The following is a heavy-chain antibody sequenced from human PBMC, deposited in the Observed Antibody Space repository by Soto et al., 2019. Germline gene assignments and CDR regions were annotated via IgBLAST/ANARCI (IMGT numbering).Heavy chain of an antibody. CDR3: ARGAYYYDSSGLSY. Sequence: GGSLRLSCAVSGLTFSSYTMHWVRQAPGKGLECVSYISSSSSTIYYADSVKGRFTISRDNAKNSLYLQMNSLRAEDTAVYYCARGAYYYDSSGLSYWGQGTLVTVSS. CDR2: ISSSSSTI. V-gene: IGHV3-48*01. J-gene: IGHJ4*02. CDR1: GLTFSSYT. D-gene: IGHD3-22*01.